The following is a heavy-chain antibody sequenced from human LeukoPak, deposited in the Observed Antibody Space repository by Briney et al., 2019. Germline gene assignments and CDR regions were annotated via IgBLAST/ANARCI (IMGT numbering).Heavy chain of an antibody. Sequence: KTSETLSLTCTVSGGSISSGGYYWSWIRQPPGKGLEWIGYIYHSGSTYYNPSLKSRVTISVDRSKNQFSLKLSSVTAADTAVYYCARDVYGSGSIDYWGQGTLVTVSS. J-gene: IGHJ4*02. CDR1: GGSISSGGYY. D-gene: IGHD3-10*01. CDR3: ARDVYGSGSIDY. CDR2: IYHSGST. V-gene: IGHV4-30-2*01.